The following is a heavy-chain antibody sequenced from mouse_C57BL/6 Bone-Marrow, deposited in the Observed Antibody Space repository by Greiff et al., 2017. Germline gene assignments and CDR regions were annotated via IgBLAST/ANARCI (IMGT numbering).Heavy chain of an antibody. CDR1: GFTFSSYG. CDR3: ARQGLYFDY. V-gene: IGHV5-6*01. CDR2: ISSGGSYT. Sequence: EVQLVESGGDLVKPGGSLKLSCAASGFTFSSYGMSWVRQTPDKRLEWVATISSGGSYTYYPDSVKGRFTISRDNAKNTLYLQMSSLKSEDTAMYYCARQGLYFDYWCQGTTLTVSS. D-gene: IGHD3-3*01. J-gene: IGHJ2*01.